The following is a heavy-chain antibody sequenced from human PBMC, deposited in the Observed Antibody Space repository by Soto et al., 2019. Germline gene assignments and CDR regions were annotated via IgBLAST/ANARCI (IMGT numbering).Heavy chain of an antibody. CDR1: GYTFTGYY. J-gene: IGHJ6*02. CDR3: ARGGYSSSWYGGYYYYGMDV. Sequence: ASVKVSCKASGYTFTGYYMHWVRQAPGQGLEWMGWINPNSGGTNYAQKFQGRVTMTRDTSISTAYMELSRLRSDDTAVYYCARGGYSSSWYGGYYYYGMDVWGQGTTVTVSS. D-gene: IGHD6-13*01. V-gene: IGHV1-2*02. CDR2: INPNSGGT.